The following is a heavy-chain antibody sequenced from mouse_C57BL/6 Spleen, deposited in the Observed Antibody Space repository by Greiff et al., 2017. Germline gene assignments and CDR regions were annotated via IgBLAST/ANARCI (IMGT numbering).Heavy chain of an antibody. V-gene: IGHV6-3*01. CDR2: IRLKSDNYAT. Sequence: EVKLMESGGGLVQPGGSMKLSCVASGFTFSNYWMNWVRQSPEKGLEWVAQIRLKSDNYATHYAESVKGRFTISRDDSKSSVYLQMNNLRAEDTGIYYCTLIYYGLWYFDVWGTGTTVTVSS. J-gene: IGHJ1*03. CDR3: TLIYYGLWYFDV. D-gene: IGHD2-1*01. CDR1: GFTFSNYW.